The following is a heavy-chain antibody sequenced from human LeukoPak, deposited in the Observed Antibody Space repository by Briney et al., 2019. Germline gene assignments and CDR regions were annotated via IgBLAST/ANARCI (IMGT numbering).Heavy chain of an antibody. V-gene: IGHV4-39*07. Sequence: SETLSLTCTVSGGSISSSSYYWGWIRQPPGKGLEWIGSIYYSGSTYYNPSLKSRVTISVDTSKNQFSLKLSSVTAADTAVYYCARLYYDFWSGYPNAFDIWGHGTMVTVSS. D-gene: IGHD3-3*01. CDR1: GGSISSSSYY. J-gene: IGHJ3*02. CDR3: ARLYYDFWSGYPNAFDI. CDR2: IYYSGST.